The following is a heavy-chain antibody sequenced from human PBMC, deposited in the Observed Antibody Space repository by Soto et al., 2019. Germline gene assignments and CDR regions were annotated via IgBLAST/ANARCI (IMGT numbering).Heavy chain of an antibody. CDR1: GFPFSSYA. Sequence: PGGSLRLSCSVSGFPFSSYAMSWVRQAPGKGLEWVSAISGSGGSTYYADSVKGRFTTSRDNSKNTLYLQMNSLRAEDTAVYYCAKARAQYYDFWSGYPVDYWGQGTLVTVSS. D-gene: IGHD3-3*01. CDR2: ISGSGGST. J-gene: IGHJ4*02. V-gene: IGHV3-23*01. CDR3: AKARAQYYDFWSGYPVDY.